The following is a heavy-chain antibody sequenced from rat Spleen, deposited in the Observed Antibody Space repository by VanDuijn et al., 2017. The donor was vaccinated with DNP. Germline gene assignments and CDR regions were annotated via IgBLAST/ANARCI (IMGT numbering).Heavy chain of an antibody. V-gene: IGHV5-22*01. CDR3: ARAGSRYAMDV. CDR2: IISSGGCT. D-gene: IGHD1-2*01. CDR1: GFSFSDYY. J-gene: IGHJ4*01. Sequence: EVQLVESGGGLVQPGRSLKLSCAASGFSFSDYYMAWVRQAPKKGLEWVASIISSGGCTYYADSVEGRFTVSRDNAKNTLYLQMNSPRSEDTATYYCARAGSRYAMDVWGQGTSVTVSS.